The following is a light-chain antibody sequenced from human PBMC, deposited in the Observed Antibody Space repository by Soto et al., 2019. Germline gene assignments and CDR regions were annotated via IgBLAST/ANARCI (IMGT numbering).Light chain of an antibody. CDR3: AAWDDSLNGLFV. V-gene: IGLV1-44*01. Sequence: QSGLTQPPSASGTPGQRVTISCFGSSSNIGSNPVNWYQQLPGTAPKLLIYSNDQRPSGVPDRFSGSKSGTSASLAISGLQSDDDADYYCAAWDDSLNGLFVFGTG. J-gene: IGLJ1*01. CDR1: SSNIGSNP. CDR2: SND.